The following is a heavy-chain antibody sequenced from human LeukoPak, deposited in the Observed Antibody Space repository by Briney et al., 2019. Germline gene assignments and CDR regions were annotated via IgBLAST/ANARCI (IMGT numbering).Heavy chain of an antibody. CDR1: GGTFSSYA. D-gene: IGHD2/OR15-2a*01. J-gene: IGHJ4*02. Sequence: GASVKVSCKASGGTFSSYAISWVRQAPGQGPEWMGGIIPIFGTANYAQKFQGRVTITADKSTSTAYMELSSLRSEDTAVYYCARGNLVLRKNFDYWGQGTLVTVSS. CDR2: IIPIFGTA. V-gene: IGHV1-69*06. CDR3: ARGNLVLRKNFDY.